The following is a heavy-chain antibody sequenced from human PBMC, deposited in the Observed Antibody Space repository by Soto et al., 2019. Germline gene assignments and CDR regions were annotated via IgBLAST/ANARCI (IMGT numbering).Heavy chain of an antibody. CDR2: ISGSGGST. V-gene: IGHV3-23*01. CDR3: AKPLGATTEREAY. D-gene: IGHD1-26*01. Sequence: EVQLLESGGGLVQPGGSLRLSCAVSGFTFRSYAMSWVRQAPGQGLEWVSAISGSGGSTYYADSVKGRFTISRDNSKNTLYLQMNTLRAEDTAVYYCAKPLGATTEREAYWGQGTLVTVSS. CDR1: GFTFRSYA. J-gene: IGHJ4*02.